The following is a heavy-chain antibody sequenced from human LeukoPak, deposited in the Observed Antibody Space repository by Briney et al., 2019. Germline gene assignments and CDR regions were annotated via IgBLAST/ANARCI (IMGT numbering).Heavy chain of an antibody. Sequence: ASVEVSCKASGGTFSSYAISWVRQAPGQGLEWMGGILPIFGTANYAQKFQGRVTITADKSTSTAYMELSSLRSEDTAVYYCARGPAAMGNPTDWFDPWGQGTLVTVSS. V-gene: IGHV1-69*06. CDR1: GGTFSSYA. CDR3: ARGPAAMGNPTDWFDP. CDR2: ILPIFGTA. D-gene: IGHD2-2*01. J-gene: IGHJ5*02.